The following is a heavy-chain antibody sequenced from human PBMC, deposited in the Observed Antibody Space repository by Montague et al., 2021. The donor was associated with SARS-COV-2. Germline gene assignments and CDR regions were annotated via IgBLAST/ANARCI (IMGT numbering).Heavy chain of an antibody. J-gene: IGHJ6*02. D-gene: IGHD1-1*01. Sequence: CAISGDSDASDKVTCRWIRQTPSRRPRWLGRSYYRSKWYSDYAPSVRGRLTVNPDASKNEFSLELNYVTPEDTAVYYCTSGREGNYNVMDVWGQGTTVTVSS. CDR3: TSGREGNYNVMDV. CDR2: SYYRSKWYS. CDR1: GDSDASDKVT. V-gene: IGHV6-1*01.